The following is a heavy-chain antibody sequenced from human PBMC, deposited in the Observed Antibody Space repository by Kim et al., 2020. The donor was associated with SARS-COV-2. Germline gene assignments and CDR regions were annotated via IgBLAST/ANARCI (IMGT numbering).Heavy chain of an antibody. V-gene: IGHV3-11*01. CDR2: ISSSGSTI. Sequence: GGSLRLSCAASGFTFSDYYMSWIRQAPGKGLEWVSYISSSGSTIYYADSVKGRFTISRDNAKNSLYLQINSLRAEDTAVYYCVRFGGVIITYYFDYWGQGTLVTVSS. CDR1: GFTFSDYY. CDR3: VRFGGVIITYYFDY. J-gene: IGHJ4*02. D-gene: IGHD3-10*01.